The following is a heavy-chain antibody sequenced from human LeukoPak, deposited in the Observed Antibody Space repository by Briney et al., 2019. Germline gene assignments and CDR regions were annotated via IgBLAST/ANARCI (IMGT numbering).Heavy chain of an antibody. CDR2: IYYSGST. CDR3: ARGGFGDPQGKYSSKYYFDY. CDR1: GGSISSYY. V-gene: IGHV4-59*12. Sequence: SETLSLTCTVSGGSISSYYWSWIRQPPGKGLEWIGYIYYSGSTDYNPSLKSRVIMSVDTSKNQFSLKLTSVTAADTAVYYCARGGFGDPQGKYSSKYYFDYWGQGTLVTVSS. J-gene: IGHJ4*02. D-gene: IGHD3-10*01.